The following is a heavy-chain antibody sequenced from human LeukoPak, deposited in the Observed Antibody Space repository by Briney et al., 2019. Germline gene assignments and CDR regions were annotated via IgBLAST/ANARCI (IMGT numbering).Heavy chain of an antibody. J-gene: IGHJ6*02. V-gene: IGHV4-61*01. Sequence: SETLSLTCTVSGGSVSSGSYYWTWIRQPPGKGLEWIGYISYSGSTNFNPSLKSRVTISVDTSKNQFSLNLSSVTAADTAVYYCARVEVGAANRQWYGMDVWGQGTTVTVSS. CDR2: ISYSGST. CDR1: GGSVSSGSYY. CDR3: ARVEVGAANRQWYGMDV. D-gene: IGHD2-15*01.